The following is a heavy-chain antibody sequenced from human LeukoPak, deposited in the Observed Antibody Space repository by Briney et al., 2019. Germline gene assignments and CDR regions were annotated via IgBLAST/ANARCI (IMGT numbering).Heavy chain of an antibody. CDR3: ARGDYYDSSDAFDI. Sequence: ASVKVSCKASGGTFSSYAISWVRQAPGQGLEWMGWMNPNSGNTGYAQKFQGRVTMTRNTSISTAYMELSSLRSEDTAVYYCARGDYYDSSDAFDIWGQGTMVTVSS. J-gene: IGHJ3*02. CDR2: MNPNSGNT. V-gene: IGHV1-8*02. CDR1: GGTFSSYA. D-gene: IGHD3-22*01.